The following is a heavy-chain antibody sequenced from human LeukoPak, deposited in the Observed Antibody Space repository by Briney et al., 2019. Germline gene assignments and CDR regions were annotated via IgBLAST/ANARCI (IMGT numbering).Heavy chain of an antibody. Sequence: ASVEVSCKASGYTFTGYYTHWVRQAPGQGLEWMGRINPNSGGTNYAQKFQGRVTMTRDTSISTAYMELSRLRSDDTAVYYCSTRANHSVWQQLELTNSFAYGGRGPLPTV. J-gene: IGHJ4*02. CDR1: GYTFTGYY. D-gene: IGHD6-13*01. CDR2: INPNSGGT. CDR3: STRANHSVWQQLELTNSFAY. V-gene: IGHV1-2*06.